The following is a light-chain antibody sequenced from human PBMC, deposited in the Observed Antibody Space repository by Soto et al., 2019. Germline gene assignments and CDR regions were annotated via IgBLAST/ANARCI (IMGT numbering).Light chain of an antibody. J-gene: IGLJ1*01. CDR2: AVV. CDR1: KNDIGVYDF. CDR3: GPYAGSNHYV. Sequence: QSALTQPRSASGSPGQSVTISCTGTKNDIGVYDFVSWYQHHPGKAPRLIIYAVVQRPSGVPDRFSGSQSGNTASLTVSGLQAGGEADYFCGPYAGSNHYVFGGGTKVTVL. V-gene: IGLV2-8*01.